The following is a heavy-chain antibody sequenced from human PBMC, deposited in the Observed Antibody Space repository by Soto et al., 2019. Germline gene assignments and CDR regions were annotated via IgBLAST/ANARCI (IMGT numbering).Heavy chain of an antibody. Sequence: QVQLVQSGAEVKKPGSSVKVSCKASGGTFSSYAISWVRQAPGQGLEWMGGIIPIFGTANYAQKFQGRVTITADESTSTAYMELSSLRSEDTAVYYYARSTRWEDYYGSGSYYIPGDPWGQGTLVTVSS. CDR3: ARSTRWEDYYGSGSYYIPGDP. J-gene: IGHJ5*02. CDR2: IIPIFGTA. CDR1: GGTFSSYA. D-gene: IGHD3-10*01. V-gene: IGHV1-69*01.